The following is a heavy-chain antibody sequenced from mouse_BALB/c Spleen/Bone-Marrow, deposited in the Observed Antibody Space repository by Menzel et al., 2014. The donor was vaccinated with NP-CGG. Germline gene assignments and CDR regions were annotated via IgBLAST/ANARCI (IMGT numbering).Heavy chain of an antibody. J-gene: IGHJ3*01. CDR3: SRGGNYGTY. D-gene: IGHD2-1*01. CDR2: IYPGNGNA. CDR1: GYAFSTYW. V-gene: IGHV1-80*01. Sequence: VQLQQSGAELVRPGSSVKISCKASGYAFSTYWMYWVKQRPGQGLEWIGQIYPGNGNADYNGKFKDKATLTADKSSRTAYMHLSSLTSEDSAVYFCSRGGNYGTYWGQGTLVTVSA.